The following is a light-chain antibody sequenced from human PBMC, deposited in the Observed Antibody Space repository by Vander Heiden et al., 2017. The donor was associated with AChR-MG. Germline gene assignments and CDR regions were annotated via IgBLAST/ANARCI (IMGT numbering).Light chain of an antibody. CDR3: QQYGTSPPWT. CDR1: QSVSRNY. CDR2: DAS. V-gene: IGKV3D-20*01. Sequence: EIVLTQSPATLSLSPGERATLPCGASQSVSRNYLAWYQQRPGLAPRLLIYDASTRATGVPDRFSGSGSGTDFTLTISRLEPEDFAVYYCQQYGTSPPWTFGQGTRVEIK. J-gene: IGKJ1*01.